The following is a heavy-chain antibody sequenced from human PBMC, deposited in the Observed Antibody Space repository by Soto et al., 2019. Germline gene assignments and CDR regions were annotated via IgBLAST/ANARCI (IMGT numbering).Heavy chain of an antibody. Sequence: PGESLKISCQCSGYTFSNFWIAWVRQLPGKGLGYMGIIYPGDSETRYSPSFHGKVTISADRSIGTAYLQWSSLEASDSAFYFCARSPRSSPYFDYWGQGALVTVS. CDR3: ARSPRSSPYFDY. V-gene: IGHV5-51*01. CDR2: IYPGDSET. D-gene: IGHD6-13*01. CDR1: GYTFSNFW. J-gene: IGHJ4*02.